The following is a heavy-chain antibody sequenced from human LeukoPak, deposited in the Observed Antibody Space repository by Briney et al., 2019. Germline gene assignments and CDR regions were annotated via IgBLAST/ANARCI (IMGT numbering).Heavy chain of an antibody. CDR1: GGTFSSYA. V-gene: IGHV1-69*05. CDR3: ALRQPDAFDI. CDR2: IIPIFGTA. J-gene: IGHJ3*02. Sequence: SVKVSCKASGGTFSSYAISWVRQAPGQGLEWMGRIIPIFGTANYAQKFQGRVTITTDESTSTAYMELSSLRSEDTGVYYCALRQPDAFDIRGQGTMVTVSP.